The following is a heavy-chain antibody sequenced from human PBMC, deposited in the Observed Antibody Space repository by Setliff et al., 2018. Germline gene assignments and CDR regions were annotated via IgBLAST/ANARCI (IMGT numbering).Heavy chain of an antibody. CDR3: ARAPNRIGTMVRGVSRAFDI. Sequence: NPSETLSLTCAVYGGSFSGNYWTWIRQSPGQGLEWIGEINHNGNTNYSPSLKSRVTISVDTSKNQFSLKVHSVTAADTAVYYCARAPNRIGTMVRGVSRAFDIWSQGTLVTVSS. V-gene: IGHV4-34*01. CDR2: INHNGNT. J-gene: IGHJ3*02. CDR1: GGSFSGNY. D-gene: IGHD3-10*01.